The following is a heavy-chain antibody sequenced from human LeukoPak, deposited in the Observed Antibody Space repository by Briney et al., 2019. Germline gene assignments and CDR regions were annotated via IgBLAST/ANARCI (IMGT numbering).Heavy chain of an antibody. Sequence: GASVKVSCKASGYTFTSYDINWVRQATGQGLEWMGWISAYNGNTNYAQKLQGRVTMTTDTSTSTAYMELRSLRSDDTAVYYCARLPEGGWLQVLYYFDYWGQGTLVTVSS. V-gene: IGHV1-18*01. D-gene: IGHD1-14*01. CDR2: ISAYNGNT. J-gene: IGHJ4*02. CDR3: ARLPEGGWLQVLYYFDY. CDR1: GYTFTSYD.